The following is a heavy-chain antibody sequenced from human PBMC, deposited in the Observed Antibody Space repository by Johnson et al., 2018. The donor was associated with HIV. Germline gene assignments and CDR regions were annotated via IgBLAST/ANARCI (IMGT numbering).Heavy chain of an antibody. D-gene: IGHD3-22*01. CDR1: GFTFGAYW. CDR3: AIPYYFDSGDYQ. V-gene: IGHV3-64*01. J-gene: IGHJ3*01. Sequence: QLVESGGGLVQPGGSLRLSCAASGFTFGAYWMSWVRQAPGKGLEYVSAISSNGANTFYSNSVSGRFTILRDNSKNTLYLEMGSLTTEDTAVYYCAIPYYFDSGDYQWGQGTVVTVSS. CDR2: ISSNGANT.